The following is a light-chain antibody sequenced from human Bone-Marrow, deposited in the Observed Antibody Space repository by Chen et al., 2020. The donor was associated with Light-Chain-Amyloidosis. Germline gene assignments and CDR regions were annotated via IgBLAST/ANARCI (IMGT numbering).Light chain of an antibody. CDR3: QSADSSGTYEVI. CDR2: RDT. CDR1: DLPTKY. V-gene: IGLV3-25*03. Sequence: YELTQPPSVPVSPGRTARITCAGDDLPTKYAYWYQQKPGQAPVLVIHRDTERPSGISERFSGSSSGTTATLTISGVQAEDEADYHCQSADSSGTYEVIFGGGTKLTVL. J-gene: IGLJ2*01.